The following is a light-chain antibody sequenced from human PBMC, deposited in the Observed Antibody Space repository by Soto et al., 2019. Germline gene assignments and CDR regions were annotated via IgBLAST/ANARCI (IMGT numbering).Light chain of an antibody. CDR2: GAF. V-gene: IGKV3-15*01. CDR3: QYLGA. CDR1: QNICNS. J-gene: IGKJ2*01. Sequence: EMDMTQSPATLSVSQGEGATLSCRAAQNICNSLGWYQQRPGQAPRLLIYGAFNRATGIPTRFSGYGSGTEFTLTISSLQPEYSATYYCQYLGAFGQGTKLEIK.